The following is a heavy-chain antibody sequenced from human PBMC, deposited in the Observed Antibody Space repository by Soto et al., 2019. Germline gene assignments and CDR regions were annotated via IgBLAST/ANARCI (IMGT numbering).Heavy chain of an antibody. V-gene: IGHV3-15*01. CDR2: VKTKTDGGTT. CDR1: GFTFNTAW. CDR3: TKGIASAD. Sequence: EVHLVESGGDLLKPGGSLRLSCSASGFTFNTAWMNWVRQAPGKGLEWVGRVKTKTDGGTTDYAAPVKGRFTISRDDSENTLYLQMNSLKTADTAVYYCTKGIASADWGQGTLVTVSS. J-gene: IGHJ4*02. D-gene: IGHD6-13*01.